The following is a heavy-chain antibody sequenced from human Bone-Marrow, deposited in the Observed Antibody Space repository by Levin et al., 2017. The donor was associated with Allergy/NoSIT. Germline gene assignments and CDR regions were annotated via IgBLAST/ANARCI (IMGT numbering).Heavy chain of an antibody. CDR2: IFYSGST. V-gene: IGHV4-39*01. CDR1: GDSISTSYY. Sequence: SQTLSLTCTVSGDSISTSYYWGWIRQPPGKGLEWIGGIFYSGSTYYNPSLKSRVTISVDTSKNQFSLRLSSVTAADTAVYYCVKQNGHSSGDWGQGILVTVSS. D-gene: IGHD6-25*01. CDR3: VKQNGHSSGD. J-gene: IGHJ4*02.